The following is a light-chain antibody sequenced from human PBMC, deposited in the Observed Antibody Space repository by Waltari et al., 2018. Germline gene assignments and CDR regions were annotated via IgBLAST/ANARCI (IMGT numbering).Light chain of an antibody. Sequence: QSALTQPPSVSGSPGQSVTISCTGTSSDVGSYNRVSWYQQPPGTAPKLMIYEVSNRPAGVPDRFSGSKSGNTASLTISGLQADDEADYYCSSYTSSSTSYVVFGGGTKLTVL. V-gene: IGLV2-18*02. J-gene: IGLJ2*01. CDR3: SSYTSSSTSYVV. CDR2: EVS. CDR1: SSDVGSYNR.